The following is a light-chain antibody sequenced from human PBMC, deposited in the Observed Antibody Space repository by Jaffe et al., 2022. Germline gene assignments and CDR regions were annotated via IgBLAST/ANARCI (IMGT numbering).Light chain of an antibody. CDR1: SSNIGRNY. CDR2: RNI. V-gene: IGLV1-47*01. J-gene: IGLJ1*01. CDR3: AAWDDSLSNHV. Sequence: QSVLTQPPSASGTPGQRVSISCSGSSSNIGRNYVYWYQQLPGTAPKLLIYRNIQRPSGVPDRFSGSKSGTSVSLAISGLRSEDEADYYCAAWDDSLSNHVFGAGTKVTVL.